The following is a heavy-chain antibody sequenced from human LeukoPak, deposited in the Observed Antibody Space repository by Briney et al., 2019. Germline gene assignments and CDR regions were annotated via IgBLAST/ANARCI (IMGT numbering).Heavy chain of an antibody. D-gene: IGHD5-12*01. J-gene: IGHJ4*02. Sequence: GGSLRLSCTASGFSFERYAMSWVRQAPGRGLERVSAVKTSAGDTYYADSVKGRFTISRDNSKSTVYLQMNSLRVEDTALYYCAKGQMATILGFDSWGQGALVTVSS. V-gene: IGHV3-23*01. CDR1: GFSFERYA. CDR3: AKGQMATILGFDS. CDR2: VKTSAGDT.